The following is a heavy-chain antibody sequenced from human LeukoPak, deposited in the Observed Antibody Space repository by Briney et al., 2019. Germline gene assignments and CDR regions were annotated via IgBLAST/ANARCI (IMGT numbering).Heavy chain of an antibody. CDR1: GYTFTGYY. Sequence: ASVKVSCKASGYTFTGYYMHWVRQAPGQGLEWMGWINPNTGGTNYAQKFQGRVTMTRDTSISTAYMELSRLKSDDTAVYYCARGVSATKSGDYWGQGTLVTVSS. J-gene: IGHJ4*02. CDR3: ARGVSATKSGDY. CDR2: INPNTGGT. V-gene: IGHV1-2*02. D-gene: IGHD5-12*01.